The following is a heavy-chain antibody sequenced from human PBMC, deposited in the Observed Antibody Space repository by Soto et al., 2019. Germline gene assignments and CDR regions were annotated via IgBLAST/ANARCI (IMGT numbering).Heavy chain of an antibody. V-gene: IGHV3-30*18. CDR2: ISYDGSSK. Sequence: PRGSLRLSCAASGFSFSNYGMHWVRQAPGKGLEWVAVISYDGSSKYHADSVKGRFTISRDNSKNTLHLQMNSLRAEDTAVYYCSKDRRGGRAVLDSWGQGTPVTVSS. CDR1: GFSFSNYG. CDR3: SKDRRGGRAVLDS. J-gene: IGHJ4*02. D-gene: IGHD2-8*01.